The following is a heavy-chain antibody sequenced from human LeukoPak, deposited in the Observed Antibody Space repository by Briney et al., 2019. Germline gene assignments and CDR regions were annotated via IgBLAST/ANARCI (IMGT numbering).Heavy chain of an antibody. J-gene: IGHJ4*02. Sequence: ASVKVSCKASGYTFTSYYMHWVRQAPGQGLEWMGIINPSGGSTSYAQKFQGRVTMTTDTSTSTAYMELRSLRSDDTAVYYCARGTYYDFWSGLPAFDYWGQGTLVTVSS. V-gene: IGHV1-46*01. CDR3: ARGTYYDFWSGLPAFDY. CDR2: INPSGGST. D-gene: IGHD3-3*01. CDR1: GYTFTSYY.